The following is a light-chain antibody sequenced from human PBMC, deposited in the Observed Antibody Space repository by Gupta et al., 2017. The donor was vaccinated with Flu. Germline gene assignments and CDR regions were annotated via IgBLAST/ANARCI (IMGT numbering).Light chain of an antibody. CDR3: AAWDDSLNGYV. CDR1: SSNIGSNT. J-gene: IGLJ1*01. V-gene: IGLV1-44*01. Sequence: QSVLTQPPSASGTPGQRVTISCSGGSSNIGSNTVNWYQHLPGTAPKLLIYSNNRRPSGIPDRFSGSKSGTSASLAISGLQSEDEADYYCAAWDDSLNGYVFGTGTKVTVL. CDR2: SNN.